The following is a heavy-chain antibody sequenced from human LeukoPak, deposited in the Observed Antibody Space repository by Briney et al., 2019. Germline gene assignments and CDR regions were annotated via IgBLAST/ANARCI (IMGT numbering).Heavy chain of an antibody. CDR3: ARDVATYCCSPQSVGWFDS. CDR1: GFTFTISA. V-gene: IGHV1-58*01. Sequence: SVTVSFKSSGFTFTISAVQWVRQARGQRLEWIGWIVVGSGKTNYEQKFQEGVTITRDMSISTVYMELSSLRSEDTAVYYCARDVATYCCSPQSVGWFDSWGQGTLVTVS. D-gene: IGHD6-13*01. CDR2: IVVGSGKT. J-gene: IGHJ5*01.